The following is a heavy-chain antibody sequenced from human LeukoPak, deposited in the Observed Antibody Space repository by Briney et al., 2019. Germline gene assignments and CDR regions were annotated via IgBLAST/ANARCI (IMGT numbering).Heavy chain of an antibody. CDR2: ISYDGSNK. V-gene: IGHV3-30*18. Sequence: GGSLRLTCAASGFTLSSYGMHWVRQAPGKGLGWVAVISYDGSNKYYADSVKGRFTICRDNSKNTLYLQMNRLRAGDTAVYYCAKDRREMVRGDPADYWGQGTLVTVSS. CDR3: AKDRREMVRGDPADY. D-gene: IGHD3-10*01. J-gene: IGHJ4*02. CDR1: GFTLSSYG.